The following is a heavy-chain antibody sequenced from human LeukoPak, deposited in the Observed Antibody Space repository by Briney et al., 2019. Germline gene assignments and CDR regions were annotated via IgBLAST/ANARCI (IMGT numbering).Heavy chain of an antibody. CDR2: INSNGVNT. CDR3: ARGARLHSSFSLHDY. Sequence: QTGGSLRLSCAASGFTFTNFPMHWVRQAPGKGLEYVSSINSNGVNTYYANSVKGRFTISRDNSKNTLYLQMGSLRAEDMAVYYCARGARLHSSFSLHDYWGQGTLVTVSS. J-gene: IGHJ4*02. CDR1: GFTFTNFP. D-gene: IGHD2-15*01. V-gene: IGHV3-64*01.